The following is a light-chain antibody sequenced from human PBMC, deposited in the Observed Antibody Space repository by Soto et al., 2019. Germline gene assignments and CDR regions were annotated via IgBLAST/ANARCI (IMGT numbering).Light chain of an antibody. CDR2: DVS. V-gene: IGKV1-5*01. CDR3: QQYNSYPWT. CDR1: QSISSW. J-gene: IGKJ1*01. Sequence: DIQMTQSPSTLSASVGDRVTITCRASQSISSWLAWYHQKPGKAPKLLIYDVSSLESGVPSRFSGSGSGTDFTLTISSLQPDDFTTYYCQQYNSYPWTFGRGTKVEIK.